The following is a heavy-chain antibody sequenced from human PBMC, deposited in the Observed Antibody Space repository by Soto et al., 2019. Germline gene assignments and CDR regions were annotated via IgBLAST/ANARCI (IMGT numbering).Heavy chain of an antibody. CDR1: GFTFSSYE. D-gene: IGHD2-15*01. CDR3: ARVEGGGMDV. V-gene: IGHV3-48*03. Sequence: LRLSCAASGFTFSSYEMNWVRRAPGKGLEWVSYIWITGDSIYYADSVKGRFTISRDNAKNSLYLQMHSLGAEDTAVYYCARVEGGGMDVWGQGTTVTVSS. J-gene: IGHJ6*02. CDR2: IWITGDSI.